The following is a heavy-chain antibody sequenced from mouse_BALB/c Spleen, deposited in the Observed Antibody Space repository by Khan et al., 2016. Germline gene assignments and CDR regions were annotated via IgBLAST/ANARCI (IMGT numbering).Heavy chain of an antibody. CDR3: ARYDYDYFDY. J-gene: IGHJ2*01. CDR1: GYTFNNYW. Sequence: QVRLQQSGTELMKPGASVKISCKATGYTFNNYWIEWIKQRPGHGLEWIGEILPGSGSAHYNEKFKGKATFTADPSSNTAYLQLSSLTSEDSAVYYCARYDYDYFDYWGQGTTLTVSS. D-gene: IGHD2-4*01. V-gene: IGHV1-9*01. CDR2: ILPGSGSA.